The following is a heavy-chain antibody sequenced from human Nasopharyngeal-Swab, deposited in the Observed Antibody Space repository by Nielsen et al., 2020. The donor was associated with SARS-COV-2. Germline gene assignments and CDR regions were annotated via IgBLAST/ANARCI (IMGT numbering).Heavy chain of an antibody. Sequence: SVKVSCKASGGTFSSYAISWVRHAPGQGLEWMGGIIPIFGTANYAQKFQGRVTITADKSTSTAYMELSSLRSEDTAVYYCASAPIVVALTEWFDPWGQGTLVTVSS. D-gene: IGHD2-21*01. CDR2: IIPIFGTA. CDR1: GGTFSSYA. J-gene: IGHJ5*02. CDR3: ASAPIVVALTEWFDP. V-gene: IGHV1-69*06.